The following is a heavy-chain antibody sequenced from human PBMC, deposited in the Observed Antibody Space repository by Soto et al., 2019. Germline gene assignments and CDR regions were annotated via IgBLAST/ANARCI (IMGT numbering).Heavy chain of an antibody. CDR3: ALQCSGGSCYPAV. D-gene: IGHD2-15*01. J-gene: IGHJ4*02. V-gene: IGHV3-66*01. Sequence: GGSLRLSCAASGFTVSSNYMSWVRQAPGKGLEWVSVIYSGGSTYYADSVKGRFTISRDNSKNTLYLQMNSLRAEDTAVYYCALQCSGGSCYPAVWGQGTLVTVSS. CDR1: GFTVSSNY. CDR2: IYSGGST.